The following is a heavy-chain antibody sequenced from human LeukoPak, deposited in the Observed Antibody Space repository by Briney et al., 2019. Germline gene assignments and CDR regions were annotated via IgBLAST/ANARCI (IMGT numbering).Heavy chain of an antibody. CDR2: IKEDGSVT. V-gene: IGHV3-7*03. CDR3: ARYPRCFDY. J-gene: IGHJ4*02. Sequence: GGSLRLSCAASGFTFNSYWMSWVRQAPGKGLEWVATIKEDGSVTFYVDSVKGRFSISRDNSKNSLYLQMNSLRAEDTAVYYRARYPRCFDYWGQGSLVTVSS. CDR1: GFTFNSYW. D-gene: IGHD4-17*01.